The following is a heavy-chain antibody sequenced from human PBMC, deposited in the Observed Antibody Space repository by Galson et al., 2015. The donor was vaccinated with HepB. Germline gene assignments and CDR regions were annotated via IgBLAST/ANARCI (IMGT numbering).Heavy chain of an antibody. J-gene: IGHJ4*02. V-gene: IGHV3-23*01. D-gene: IGHD3-16*01. Sequence: SLRLSCAASGFTFSVYTMNWVRQAPGKGLEWVSAIRGSGTGTYYADSVKGRFTISRDDSKNTLFLQLNSLRAEDTAIYYYAKDSGLGGEDYWGQGILVTVSS. CDR1: GFTFSVYT. CDR3: AKDSGLGGEDY. CDR2: IRGSGTGT.